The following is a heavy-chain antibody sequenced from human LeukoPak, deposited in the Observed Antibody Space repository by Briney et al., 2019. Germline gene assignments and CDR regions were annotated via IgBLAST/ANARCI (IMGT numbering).Heavy chain of an antibody. J-gene: IGHJ4*02. CDR2: ISSSSSYI. D-gene: IGHD4-17*01. V-gene: IGHV3-21*01. CDR1: GFTFSSYS. Sequence: GGSLRLSCAASGFTFSSYSMNWVRQAPGKGLEWVSSISSSSSYIYYADSVKGRFTISRDNAKNSLYLQMNSLRAEDAAVYYCARDKYGDYVIDYWGQGTLVTVSS. CDR3: ARDKYGDYVIDY.